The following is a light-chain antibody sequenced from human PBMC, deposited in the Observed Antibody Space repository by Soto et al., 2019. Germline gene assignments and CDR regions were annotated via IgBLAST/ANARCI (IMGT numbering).Light chain of an antibody. CDR1: SSDIGNYNY. CDR2: EVT. J-gene: IGLJ2*01. CDR3: SSYTSTRTLV. V-gene: IGLV2-14*01. Sequence: QSVLTQPASVSESPGQSITISCTGTSSDIGNYNYVSWYQQHPGKAPKLIIYEVTNRPSGVSNRFSGSKSGNTASLTISGLQAEDEADYYCSSYTSTRTLVFGGGTKLTVL.